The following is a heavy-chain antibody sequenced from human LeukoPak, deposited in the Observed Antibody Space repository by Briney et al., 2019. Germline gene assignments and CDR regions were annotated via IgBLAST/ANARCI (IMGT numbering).Heavy chain of an antibody. CDR3: ASQWAYDRYFDL. D-gene: IGHD3-22*01. Sequence: SETLSLTCTVSGGSISSYYWSWIRQPAGKGLEWIGRIYTSGSTNYNPSLKSRVTISVDKSKNRFSLKLSSVTAADTAVYYCASQWAYDRYFDLWGRGTLVTVSS. V-gene: IGHV4-4*07. J-gene: IGHJ2*01. CDR2: IYTSGST. CDR1: GGSISSYY.